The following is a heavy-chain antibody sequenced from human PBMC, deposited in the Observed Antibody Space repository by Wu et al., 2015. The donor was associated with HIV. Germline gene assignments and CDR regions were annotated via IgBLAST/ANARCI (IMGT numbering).Heavy chain of an antibody. J-gene: IGHJ4*02. CDR3: FTRWRLCLGRYGDLDI. V-gene: IGHV1-18*01. D-gene: IGHD3-16*01. CDR2: ISGYNGNT. CDR1: DFSFGSYS. Sequence: LVQSGAEIKKPGTSVKVSCKASDFSFGSYSFSWVRQGPGQRLEWMGWISGYNGNTVYAESFQDRLTLTKDIGTYLAHMELRNLTSDDTAFYYCFTRWRLCLGRYGDLDIWGQGTLVTVS.